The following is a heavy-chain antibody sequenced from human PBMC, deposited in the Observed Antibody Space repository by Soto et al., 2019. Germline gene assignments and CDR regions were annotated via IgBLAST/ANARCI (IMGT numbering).Heavy chain of an antibody. CDR1: GGSISSGDYY. D-gene: IGHD3-10*01. Sequence: QVQLQESGPGLVKPSQTLSLTCTVSGGSISSGDYYWSWIRQHPGKRLEWIGCIYYSGKTYYNPSLKSRVTISVDTSKNQFSLKLSSVTAADTAVYHCASGRNYYGSGSYFNWFDPWGQGNLVTVSS. CDR2: IYYSGKT. J-gene: IGHJ5*02. V-gene: IGHV4-31*03. CDR3: ASGRNYYGSGSYFNWFDP.